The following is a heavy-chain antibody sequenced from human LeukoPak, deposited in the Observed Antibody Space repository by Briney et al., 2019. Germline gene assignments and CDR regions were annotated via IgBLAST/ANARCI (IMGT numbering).Heavy chain of an antibody. D-gene: IGHD6-19*01. CDR3: AKRISGWYFTDY. J-gene: IGHJ4*02. Sequence: GGSLRLSCAASGFTFSSYAMSWVRLAPGKGLEWVSAITGSGGNTDYTDSVKGRFTISRDNSKNTLYLQMNSLRAEDTAVYYCAKRISGWYFTDYWGQGTLVTVSS. V-gene: IGHV3-23*01. CDR1: GFTFSSYA. CDR2: ITGSGGNT.